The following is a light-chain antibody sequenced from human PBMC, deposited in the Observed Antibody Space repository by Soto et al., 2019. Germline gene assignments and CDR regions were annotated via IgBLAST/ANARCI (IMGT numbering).Light chain of an antibody. V-gene: IGLV1-44*01. Sequence: QSVLTQPPSASGTPGQRVTISCSGSSSNIGSNNVNWYQQLPGTAPNLLIYNNNQRPSWVPDRFSGSKSGTSASLAISGLQSEDEADYYCAAWDASLNGYVFGTGTKLTVL. J-gene: IGLJ1*01. CDR2: NNN. CDR3: AAWDASLNGYV. CDR1: SSNIGSNN.